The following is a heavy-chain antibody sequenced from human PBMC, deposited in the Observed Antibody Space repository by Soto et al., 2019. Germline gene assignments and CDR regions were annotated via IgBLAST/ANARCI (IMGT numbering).Heavy chain of an antibody. J-gene: IGHJ5*02. CDR3: ARGAKWFDP. Sequence: QVQLVQSGAAVKKPGSSVKVSCKASGGTFSSYAISWARQAPGQGLEWKGGCIPICGTANYAQKFQGRDTITADKSTSTAYMELSSLRSEDTAVYYCARGAKWFDPWGQGTLVTVSS. V-gene: IGHV1-69*06. CDR1: GGTFSSYA. CDR2: CIPICGTA.